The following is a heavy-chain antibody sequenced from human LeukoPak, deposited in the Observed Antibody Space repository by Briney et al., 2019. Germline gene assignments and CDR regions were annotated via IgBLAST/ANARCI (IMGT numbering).Heavy chain of an antibody. CDR3: AKGGTYSDNDY. J-gene: IGHJ4*02. V-gene: IGHV3-23*01. Sequence: PGGSLRLSCAASGFTFSSYDMSWVRQAPGKGLEWVSDISSSGGTTYYVDSVKGRFTISRDNSKNTLSLQMNSLGVEDTAVYYCAKGGTYSDNDYWGQGILVTVSS. CDR1: GFTFSSYD. CDR2: ISSSGGTT. D-gene: IGHD4-17*01.